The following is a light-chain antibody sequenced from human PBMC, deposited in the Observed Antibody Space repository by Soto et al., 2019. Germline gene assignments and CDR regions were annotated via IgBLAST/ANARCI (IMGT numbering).Light chain of an antibody. CDR2: GAS. V-gene: IGKV3-20*01. CDR1: QTISSN. CDR3: QQYGSSPLT. Sequence: DIVLTQSPATLSLSPGERATLSCRASQTISSNLAWYQQKPGQAPRLLIYGASTRATGIPARFSGSGSGTEFTLTISRLEPEDFAVYYCQQYGSSPLTFGGGTKVDIK. J-gene: IGKJ4*01.